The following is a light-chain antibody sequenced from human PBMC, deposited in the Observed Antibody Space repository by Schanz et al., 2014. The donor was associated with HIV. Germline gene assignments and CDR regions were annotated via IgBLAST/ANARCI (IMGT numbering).Light chain of an antibody. CDR2: DVS. CDR3: SSYTTSSTLV. Sequence: QSALTQPASVSGSPGQSITISCPGTRSDVGNYNYLPWHQPLPGKVPKLMIYDVSNRASRVSNRFSGSKSGSTASLTISGLQAEDEADYYCSSYTTSSTLVFRTGTKLTVL. V-gene: IGLV2-14*03. J-gene: IGLJ1*01. CDR1: RSDVGNYNY.